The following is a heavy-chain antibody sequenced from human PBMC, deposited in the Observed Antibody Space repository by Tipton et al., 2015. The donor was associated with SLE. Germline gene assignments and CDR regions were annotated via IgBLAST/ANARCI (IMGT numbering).Heavy chain of an antibody. CDR1: GFTFSSYG. Sequence: RSLRLSCAASGFTFSSYGMHWVRQAPGKGLEWVAVISYDGSNKYYADSVKGRFTISRDNSKNTLYLQMNSLRAEDTAVYYCAKSATGEADIWGQGTMVTVSS. J-gene: IGHJ3*02. D-gene: IGHD7-27*01. CDR3: AKSATGEADI. V-gene: IGHV3-30*18. CDR2: ISYDGSNK.